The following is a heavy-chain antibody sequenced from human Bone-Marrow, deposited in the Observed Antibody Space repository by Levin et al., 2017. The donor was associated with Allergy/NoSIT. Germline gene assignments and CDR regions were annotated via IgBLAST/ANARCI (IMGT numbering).Heavy chain of an antibody. D-gene: IGHD3-22*01. J-gene: IGHJ4*02. V-gene: IGHV1-8*01. Sequence: ASVKVSCRGSGYTFNTYDINWVRQAAGQGLEWVAWMNFESGNTGSAEKFQGRVTMTWNTSLSTAYLELGGLTSEDTAVYYCARQSYYFDSSDYQTQLDYWGQGSLVTVSS. CDR2: MNFESGNT. CDR3: ARQSYYFDSSDYQTQLDY. CDR1: GYTFNTYD.